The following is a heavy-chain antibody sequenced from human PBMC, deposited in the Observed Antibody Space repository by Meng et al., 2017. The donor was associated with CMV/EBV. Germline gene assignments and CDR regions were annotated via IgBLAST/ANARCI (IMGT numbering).Heavy chain of an antibody. CDR3: ARGGIAAAGPFDY. J-gene: IGHJ4*02. Sequence: QVQLQQWGEGLLKPSETLPLTCAVYGGSFSGYYWSWIRQPPGKGLEWIGEINHSGSTNYNPSLKSRVTISVDTSKNQFSLKLSSVTAADTAVYYCARGGIAAAGPFDYWGQGTLVTVSS. CDR1: GGSFSGYY. V-gene: IGHV4-34*01. D-gene: IGHD6-13*01. CDR2: INHSGST.